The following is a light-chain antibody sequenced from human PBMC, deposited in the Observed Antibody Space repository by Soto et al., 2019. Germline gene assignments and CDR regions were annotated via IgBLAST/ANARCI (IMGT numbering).Light chain of an antibody. V-gene: IGKV1-33*01. J-gene: IGKJ2*01. CDR2: DAS. CDR1: QDITYY. Sequence: DIQMTQSPSSLSASVGDRVTITCQASQDITYYLSWYQHKPGEAPKLLVYDASDLRTGVPSRFSGSGSGTDFTLNLSSLEAKDVSTYYCQKHESYPFNFGQGT. CDR3: QKHESYPFN.